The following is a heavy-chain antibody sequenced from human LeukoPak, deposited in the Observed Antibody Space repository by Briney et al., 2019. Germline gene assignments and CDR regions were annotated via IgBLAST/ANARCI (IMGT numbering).Heavy chain of an antibody. Sequence: PSQTLSLTCTVSGGSIRNGDYYWSWTRQPPGKGLEWIGYIYYGGSTYYNPSLKSRVTISVDTSKNQFSLKLSSVTAADTAVYYCARHSSVLWFGAHFDYWGQGTLATVSS. V-gene: IGHV4-30-4*01. J-gene: IGHJ4*02. CDR3: ARHSSVLWFGAHFDY. CDR2: IYYGGST. CDR1: GGSIRNGDYY. D-gene: IGHD3-10*01.